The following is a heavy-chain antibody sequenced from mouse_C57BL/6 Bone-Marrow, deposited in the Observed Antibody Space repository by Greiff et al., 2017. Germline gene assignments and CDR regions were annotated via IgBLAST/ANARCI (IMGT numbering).Heavy chain of an antibody. D-gene: IGHD2-1*01. CDR3: AREKVYYGNYLYAMDY. CDR1: GYSITSGYY. Sequence: VQLKESGPGLVKPSQSLSLTCSVTGYSITSGYYWNWIRQFPGNKLEWMGYISYDGSNNYNPSLKNRISITRDTSKNQFFLKLNSVTTADTATYYCAREKVYYGNYLYAMDYWGQGTSVTVSS. J-gene: IGHJ4*01. V-gene: IGHV3-6*01. CDR2: ISYDGSN.